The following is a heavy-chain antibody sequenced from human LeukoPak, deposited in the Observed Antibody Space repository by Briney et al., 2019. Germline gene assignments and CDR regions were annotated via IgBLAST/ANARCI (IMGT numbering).Heavy chain of an antibody. CDR3: ARGDRAVAGAWGWFDP. CDR1: NGSISSYY. J-gene: IGHJ5*02. Sequence: KPSETLSLTCTVSNGSISSYYWSWIRQPAGRGLEWIWRIHASGSTNYNPSLKSRVTMSVDTPKNQFSLKLSSVTAADTAIYFCARGDRAVAGAWGWFDPWGQGTLVTVSS. V-gene: IGHV4-4*07. CDR2: IHASGST. D-gene: IGHD6-19*01.